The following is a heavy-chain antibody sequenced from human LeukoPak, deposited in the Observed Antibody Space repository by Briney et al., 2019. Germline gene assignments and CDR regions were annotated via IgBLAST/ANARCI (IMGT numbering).Heavy chain of an antibody. V-gene: IGHV3-9*01. CDR2: ISWNSGSI. D-gene: IGHD4-11*01. Sequence: GGSLRLSCAASGFTFDDYAMHWVRQAPGKGLEWVSGISWNSGSIGYADSVKGRFIISRDNAKNSLYLQMNSLRAEDTALYYCAKVPLASVSGAPFQHWGQGTLVTVSS. J-gene: IGHJ1*01. CDR3: AKVPLASVSGAPFQH. CDR1: GFTFDDYA.